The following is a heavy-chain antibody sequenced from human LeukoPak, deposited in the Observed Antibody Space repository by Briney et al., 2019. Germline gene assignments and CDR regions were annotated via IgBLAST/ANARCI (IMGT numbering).Heavy chain of an antibody. CDR3: ARSSSSSWAEFYYYYGMDV. Sequence: GGSLRLSCAASGFTFSSYSMNWVRQAPGKGLEWVSYISSSSSTIYYADSVKGRFTISRDNAKNSLYLQMNSLRADDTAVYYCARSSSSSWAEFYYYYGMDVWGQGTTVTVSS. CDR2: ISSSSSTI. V-gene: IGHV3-48*01. J-gene: IGHJ6*02. CDR1: GFTFSSYS. D-gene: IGHD6-13*01.